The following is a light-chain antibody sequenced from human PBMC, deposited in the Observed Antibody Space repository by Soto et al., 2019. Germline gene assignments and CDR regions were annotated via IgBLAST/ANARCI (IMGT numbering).Light chain of an antibody. J-gene: IGLJ2*01. CDR2: VGTGGIVG. CDR1: SGYSNYK. CDR3: GADHGSGSNFVV. V-gene: IGLV9-49*01. Sequence: QPVLTQPPSASASLGASVTLTCTLSSGYSNYKVDWYQQRPGKGPRFVMRVGTGGIVGSKGDGIPDRFSVLGSGLNRYLTIKNIQEEDESDYHGGADHGSGSNFVVFGGGTKLTVL.